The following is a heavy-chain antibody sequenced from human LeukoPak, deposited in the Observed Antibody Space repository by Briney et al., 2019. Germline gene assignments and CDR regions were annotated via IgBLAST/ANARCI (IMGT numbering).Heavy chain of an antibody. CDR1: GFTFRSNA. Sequence: PGGSLRDSRAASGFTFRSNAMSWVRQAPGKGLEWVSAISGSGGSTYYADSVKGRFTISRDNSKNTLYLQMNSLRAEDTAVYYCAKVFQGAFDIWGQGTMVTVSS. CDR2: ISGSGGST. J-gene: IGHJ3*02. D-gene: IGHD3-9*01. V-gene: IGHV3-23*01. CDR3: AKVFQGAFDI.